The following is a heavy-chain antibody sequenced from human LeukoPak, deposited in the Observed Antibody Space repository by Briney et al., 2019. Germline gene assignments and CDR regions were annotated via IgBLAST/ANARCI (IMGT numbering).Heavy chain of an antibody. J-gene: IGHJ4*02. CDR2: INPDSGGT. CDR3: ARPIGSYFYYFDY. CDR1: GYTFTGHY. Sequence: ASVKVSCKASGYTFTGHYIHWVRQAPGQGLEWMGWINPDSGGTNYAQKFQGRVTMTRDTSITTAYMELSRLTSDDTAVYYCARPIGSYFYYFDYWGQGSLVTVSS. V-gene: IGHV1-2*02. D-gene: IGHD1-26*01.